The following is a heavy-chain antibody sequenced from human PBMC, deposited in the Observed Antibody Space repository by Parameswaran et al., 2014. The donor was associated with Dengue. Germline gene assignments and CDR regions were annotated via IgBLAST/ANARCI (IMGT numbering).Heavy chain of an antibody. D-gene: IGHD4-23*01. J-gene: IGHJ3*02. Sequence: SWVRQAPGQGLEWMGWISAYNGNTNYAQKLQGRVTMTTDTSTSTAYMELRSLRSDDTAVYYCAYWSMTTVVRGQAFDIWGQGTMVTVSS. CDR3: AYWSMTTVVRGQAFDI. V-gene: IGHV1-18*01. CDR2: ISAYNGNT.